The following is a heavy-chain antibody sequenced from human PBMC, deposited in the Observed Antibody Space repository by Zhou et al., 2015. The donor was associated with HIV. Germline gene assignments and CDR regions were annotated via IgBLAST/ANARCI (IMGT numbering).Heavy chain of an antibody. V-gene: IGHV1-69*02. CDR1: GGTFSSYT. Sequence: QVQLVQSGAEVKKPGSSVKVSCKASGGTFSSYTISWVRQAPGQGLEWMGRIIPILGIANYAQKFQGRVTITADKSTSTAYMELSSLRSEDTAVYYCARGYCSSTSCYTRGVKWFDPWGRGNPWSPSPQ. CDR3: ARGYCSSTSCYTRGVKWFDP. D-gene: IGHD2-2*02. CDR2: IIPILGIA. J-gene: IGHJ5*02.